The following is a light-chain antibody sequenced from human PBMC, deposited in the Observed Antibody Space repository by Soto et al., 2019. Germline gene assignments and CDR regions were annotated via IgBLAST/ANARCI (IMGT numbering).Light chain of an antibody. Sequence: QSALTQPASVSGSPGQSITISCTGTSSDVGGYNYVSWYQQHPGKAPKLMIYEVFTRSSGVSSRFSGSKSGSTASLTISGLQAEDEADYYCCSYAGRSTWVFGGGT. V-gene: IGLV2-14*01. J-gene: IGLJ3*02. CDR2: EVF. CDR3: CSYAGRSTWV. CDR1: SSDVGGYNY.